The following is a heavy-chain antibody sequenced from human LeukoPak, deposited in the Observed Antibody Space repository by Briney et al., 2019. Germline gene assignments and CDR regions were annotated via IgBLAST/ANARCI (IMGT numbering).Heavy chain of an antibody. CDR1: GHTFTNYY. V-gene: IGHV1-2*02. J-gene: IGHJ4*02. CDR3: ARDSAIATGSYFDY. D-gene: IGHD1-1*01. Sequence: GASVKVSCETSGHTFTNYYIHWVRQAPGQGLEWMGWINLNSGGTKYAQRFQERVTMTRDTSISTAYMELSRLTSDDTAVYYCARDSAIATGSYFDYWGQGTLVAVSS. CDR2: INLNSGGT.